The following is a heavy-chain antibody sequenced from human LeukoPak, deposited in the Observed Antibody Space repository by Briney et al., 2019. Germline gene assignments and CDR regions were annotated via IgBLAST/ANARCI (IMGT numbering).Heavy chain of an antibody. Sequence: SETLSLTCTVSDDSLSSSYYYWGWIRQPPGKGLEWIGSIYSSGTTNFNPSLKSRVTISVDTSKKYFSLKLRSVTAADTAVYYCARDRYYYDSSGNYAFDIWGQGTMVTVSS. D-gene: IGHD3-22*01. CDR2: IYSSGTT. V-gene: IGHV4-39*07. J-gene: IGHJ3*02. CDR1: DDSLSSSYYY. CDR3: ARDRYYYDSSGNYAFDI.